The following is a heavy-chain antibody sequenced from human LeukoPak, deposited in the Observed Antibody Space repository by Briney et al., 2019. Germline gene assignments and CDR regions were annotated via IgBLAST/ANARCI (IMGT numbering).Heavy chain of an antibody. CDR1: GGSISNYY. V-gene: IGHV4-59*01. Sequence: TASETLSLTCTVSGGSISNYYWSWIRQPPGKGLEWIGYIFYSGSTNYSPSLKSRVTISVDTSKNQFSLKLSSVTAADTAVYYCANVANSGSYSYIQHWGQGTLVTVSS. D-gene: IGHD1-26*01. CDR2: IFYSGST. J-gene: IGHJ1*01. CDR3: ANVANSGSYSYIQH.